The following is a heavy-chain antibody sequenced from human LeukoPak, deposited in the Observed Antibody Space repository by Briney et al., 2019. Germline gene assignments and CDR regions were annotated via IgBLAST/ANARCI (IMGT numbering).Heavy chain of an antibody. CDR1: GFTFSSYW. CDR3: ANLEVGWYEETTDY. J-gene: IGHJ4*02. D-gene: IGHD6-19*01. V-gene: IGHV3-7*01. Sequence: QPGGSLRLSCAASGFTFSSYWMSWVRQAPGKGLEWVANIKQDGSEKYYVDSVKGRFTISRDNSKSTLYLQMNSLRAEDTAVYYCANLEVGWYEETTDYWGQGTLVTVSS. CDR2: IKQDGSEK.